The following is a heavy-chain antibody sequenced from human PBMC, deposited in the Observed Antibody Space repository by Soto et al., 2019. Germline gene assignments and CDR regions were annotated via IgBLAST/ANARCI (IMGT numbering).Heavy chain of an antibody. D-gene: IGHD1-26*01. V-gene: IGHV5-51*01. CDR3: AKRGNKVGAPFDS. Sequence: GESLKISCKDFGDTFTTFWIAWVREMPGKGLEWIGTIFPADSNTRYNPSFEGQVAISVDKSINTAYLQWSSLRASDTAMYYCAKRGNKVGAPFDSWGQGTLVTVSS. CDR2: IFPADSNT. J-gene: IGHJ4*02. CDR1: GDTFTTFW.